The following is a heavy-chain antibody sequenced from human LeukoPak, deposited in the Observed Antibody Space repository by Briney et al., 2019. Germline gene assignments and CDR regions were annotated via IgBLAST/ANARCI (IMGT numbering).Heavy chain of an antibody. Sequence: GGSLRLSCAASVFTFSSYAMGWVRQAPGKGLVWVSAISGSGGSTYYADSVKGRFTISRDNSKNTLYLQMNSLRAEDTAVYYCAKFSSRPYYYMDVWGKGTTVTVSS. CDR2: ISGSGGST. CDR1: VFTFSSYA. D-gene: IGHD2-2*01. V-gene: IGHV3-23*01. CDR3: AKFSSRPYYYMDV. J-gene: IGHJ6*03.